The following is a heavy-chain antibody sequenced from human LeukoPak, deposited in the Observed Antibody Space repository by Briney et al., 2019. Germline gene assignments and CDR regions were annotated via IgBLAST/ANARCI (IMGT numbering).Heavy chain of an antibody. CDR3: ASSVSCSSTSCYRSRPYYMDV. D-gene: IGHD2-2*01. CDR1: GYTFTSYG. V-gene: IGHV1-69*13. Sequence: ASVKVSCKASGYTFTSYGISWVRQAPGQGLEWMGGIIPIFGTANYAQKFQGRVTITADESTSTAYMELSSLRSEDTAVYYCASSVSCSSTSCYRSRPYYMDVWGKGTTVTVSS. J-gene: IGHJ6*03. CDR2: IIPIFGTA.